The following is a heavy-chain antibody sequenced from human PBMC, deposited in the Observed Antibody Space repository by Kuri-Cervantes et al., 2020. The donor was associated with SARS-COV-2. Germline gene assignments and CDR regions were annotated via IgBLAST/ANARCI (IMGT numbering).Heavy chain of an antibody. J-gene: IGHJ4*02. V-gene: IGHV3-48*01. D-gene: IGHD3-3*01. CDR3: ARTDFWSGYYVDY. CDR1: GFTFSSYS. CDR2: ISSSSSTI. Sequence: GGSLRLSCAASGFTFSSYSMNWVRQAPGKGLEWVSYISSSSSTIYYADSVKGRCTISRDNAKNSLYLQMNSLRAEDTAVYYCARTDFWSGYYVDYWGQGTLVTVSS.